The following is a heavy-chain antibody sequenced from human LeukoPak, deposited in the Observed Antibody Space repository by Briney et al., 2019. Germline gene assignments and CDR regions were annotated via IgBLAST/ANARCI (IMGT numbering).Heavy chain of an antibody. V-gene: IGHV1-2*02. CDR1: GYTFTGYY. CDR2: INPNSGGT. J-gene: IGHJ3*02. D-gene: IGHD4-17*01. CDR3: ARAAYGETTIGAFDI. Sequence: ASVKVSCKASGYTFTGYYMHWVRQAPGQGLEWMGWINPNSGGTNYAQKFQGRVTMTRDTSISTAYMELSRLRSDDTAVYYCARAAYGETTIGAFDIWGQGTMVTVSS.